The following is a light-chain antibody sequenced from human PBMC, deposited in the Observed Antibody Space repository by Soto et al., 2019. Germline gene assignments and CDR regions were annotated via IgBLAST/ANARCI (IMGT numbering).Light chain of an antibody. CDR1: QGISRS. CDR2: SAS. Sequence: DIQMTQSQSSGSASVGDRVTITCQASQGISRSLAWYQQKPGKAPKLLIYSASSLQSGVPSRFSGSGFGTDFTLTISSLQPEDFATHYCQQADTFPITFGQVTRLEIK. V-gene: IGKV1D-12*01. J-gene: IGKJ5*01. CDR3: QQADTFPIT.